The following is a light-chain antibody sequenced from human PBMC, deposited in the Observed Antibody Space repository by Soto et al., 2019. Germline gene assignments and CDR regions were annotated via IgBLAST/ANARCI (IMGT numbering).Light chain of an antibody. Sequence: QSVLTQPPSVSGAPGQRVTISCTGSSSNIGAGYDVHWYQQLPGTAPKLLIYGHSNRPSGVPDRFSGSKSGTSASLAITGLQADHDADYYCQSYYSRLRGLVFRRGTKVTVL. CDR2: GHS. J-gene: IGLJ2*01. V-gene: IGLV1-40*01. CDR1: SSNIGAGYD. CDR3: QSYYSRLRGLV.